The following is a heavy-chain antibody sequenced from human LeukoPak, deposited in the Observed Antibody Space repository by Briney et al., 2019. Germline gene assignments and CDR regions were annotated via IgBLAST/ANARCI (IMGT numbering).Heavy chain of an antibody. D-gene: IGHD3-3*01. CDR3: ARAEAAHRTLYYDFWSGYRGPGAFDI. CDR2: ISAYNGNT. CDR1: GYTFTSYG. V-gene: IGHV1-18*01. J-gene: IGHJ3*02. Sequence: ASVKVSCKASGYTFTSYGISWVRQALGQGLEWMGWISAYNGNTNYAQKLQGRVTMTTDTSTSTAYMELRSLRSDDTAVYYCARAEAAHRTLYYDFWSGYRGPGAFDIWGQGTMVTVSS.